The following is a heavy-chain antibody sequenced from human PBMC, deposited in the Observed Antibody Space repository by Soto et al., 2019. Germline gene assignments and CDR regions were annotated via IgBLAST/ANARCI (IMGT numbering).Heavy chain of an antibody. Sequence: PGESLKISCKGPGYSFTSYWIGWVRQMPGKGLEWMGTIYPGDSETTYSPSFQGQVTISADKSIGTAHLQWTSLKATDTAMYYCARLGSRGYQAVDYWGQGTLVTVSS. CDR1: GYSFTSYW. V-gene: IGHV5-51*01. CDR3: ARLGSRGYQAVDY. J-gene: IGHJ4*02. CDR2: IYPGDSET. D-gene: IGHD3-22*01.